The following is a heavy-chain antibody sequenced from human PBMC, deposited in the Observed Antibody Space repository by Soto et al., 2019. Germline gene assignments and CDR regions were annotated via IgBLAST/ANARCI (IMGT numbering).Heavy chain of an antibody. D-gene: IGHD3-22*01. CDR2: ISTYNDNT. CDR3: ARGPTDYYDNSGDYFIDY. Sequence: QVQLVQSGAEVKKPGASVKVSCKASGYTFTTYGMSWVRQAPGQGLDWMGWISTYNDNTKYAERLQGRVTMTTDTTTSTAYMELRSLRFYDTVVYYCARGPTDYYDNSGDYFIDYWGQGTLVTVSS. J-gene: IGHJ4*02. CDR1: GYTFTTYG. V-gene: IGHV1-18*01.